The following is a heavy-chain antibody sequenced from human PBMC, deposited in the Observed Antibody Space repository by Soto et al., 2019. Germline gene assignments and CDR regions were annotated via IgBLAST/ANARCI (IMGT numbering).Heavy chain of an antibody. J-gene: IGHJ4*02. CDR1: GFIVSRNY. Sequence: EVQLVETGGGLVQPGGSLTLSCTVSGFIVSRNYMSWVRQAPGKGPEWVSIIHAGGNSYFADSVKGRFTISRDDSKNSLNLHMDNLTTEDTAVYDCVRDVTSWGQGTLVTVSS. V-gene: IGHV3-53*02. CDR3: VRDVTS. CDR2: IHAGGNS. D-gene: IGHD3-16*01.